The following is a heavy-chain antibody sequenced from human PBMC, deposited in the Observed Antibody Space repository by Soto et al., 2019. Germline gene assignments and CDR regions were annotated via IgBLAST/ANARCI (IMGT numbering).Heavy chain of an antibody. CDR1: GFTFSSYA. CDR2: ISGSGGST. Sequence: SLRLSCAASGFTFSSYAMSWGRQAPGKGLEWVSAISGSGGSTYYADSVKGRFTISRDNSKNTLYLQMNSLRAEDTAVYYCAKMVRPEVYYIDVWGQGTMVTVSS. CDR3: AKMVRPEVYYIDV. V-gene: IGHV3-23*01. D-gene: IGHD2-21*01. J-gene: IGHJ6*03.